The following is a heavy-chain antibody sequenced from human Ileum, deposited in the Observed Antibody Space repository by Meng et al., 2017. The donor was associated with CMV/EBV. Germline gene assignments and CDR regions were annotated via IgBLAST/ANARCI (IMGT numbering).Heavy chain of an antibody. CDR2: IYWDDDK. CDR1: GFSRITNAVG. V-gene: IGHV2-5*02. J-gene: IGHJ4*02. D-gene: IGHD6-19*01. CDR3: AHGSGWLFDY. Sequence: QITLKESCPTLVKPTQTRALTCTFSGFSRITNAVGVGWIRQPPGKALEWLAFIYWDDDKRYNSSLRSRLTITKDTSKNQVVLTMTNMDPVDTATYYCAHGSGWLFDYWGQGTLVTVSS.